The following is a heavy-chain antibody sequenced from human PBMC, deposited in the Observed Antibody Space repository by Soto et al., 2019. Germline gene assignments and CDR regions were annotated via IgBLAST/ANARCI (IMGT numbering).Heavy chain of an antibody. CDR1: GFAFGSYS. V-gene: IGHV3-48*02. Sequence: EVQLVESGGGLVQPGGSLRLACAASGFAFGSYSMNWVRQAPGKGLEWIAYISSSSSPIYYADSVKGRFTISRDAAKNSLYVQMNSLRDEDTAVYYCARDGGGASLGSAYYSYYGMDVWGQGTTVTGSS. CDR2: ISSSSSPI. CDR3: ARDGGGASLGSAYYSYYGMDV. D-gene: IGHD3-16*01. J-gene: IGHJ6*02.